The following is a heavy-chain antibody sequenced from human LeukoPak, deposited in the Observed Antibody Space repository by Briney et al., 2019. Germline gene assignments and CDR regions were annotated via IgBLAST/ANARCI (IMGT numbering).Heavy chain of an antibody. D-gene: IGHD2-2*02. Sequence: SETLSLTCTVSGGSISSSSYYWGWIRQPPGKGLEWIGSIYYSRSTYYNPSLKSRVTISVDTSKNQFSLKLSSVTAADTAVYYCARDIYGWFDPWGQGTPVTVSS. CDR1: GGSISSSSYY. V-gene: IGHV4-39*07. J-gene: IGHJ5*02. CDR2: IYYSRST. CDR3: ARDIYGWFDP.